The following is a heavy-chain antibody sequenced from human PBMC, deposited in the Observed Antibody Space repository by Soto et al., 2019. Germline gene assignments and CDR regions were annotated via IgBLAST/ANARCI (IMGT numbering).Heavy chain of an antibody. Sequence: GGSLRLSCAASGFTFSSYGMHWVGQAPGKGLEWVAVISYDGSNKYYADSVKGRFTISRDNSKNTLYLQIHTLRVEDTAVYYCAKVSSSWYAGFFDLWGQGTLVTVSS. CDR3: AKVSSSWYAGFFDL. J-gene: IGHJ4*02. CDR2: ISYDGSNK. CDR1: GFTFSSYG. D-gene: IGHD6-13*01. V-gene: IGHV3-30*18.